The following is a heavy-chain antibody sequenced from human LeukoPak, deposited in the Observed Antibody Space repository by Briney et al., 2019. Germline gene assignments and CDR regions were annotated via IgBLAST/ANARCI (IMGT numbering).Heavy chain of an antibody. V-gene: IGHV3-21*01. J-gene: IGHJ4*02. CDR1: GFIFKTYT. CDR2: ITGDCKYI. Sequence: GGSLRLSCAASGFIFKTYTMTWARQAPGKGLEWVSSITGDCKYITYADSVKGRFTISRDNAKNSLYLQVARLGGDDTATYYCDREGNDYYYDQWGQGTLVTVSP. D-gene: IGHD3-16*01. CDR3: DREGNDYYYDQ.